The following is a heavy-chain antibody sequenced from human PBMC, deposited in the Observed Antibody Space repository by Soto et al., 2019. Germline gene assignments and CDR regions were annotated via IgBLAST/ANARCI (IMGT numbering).Heavy chain of an antibody. CDR2: TYYRSKWYN. J-gene: IGHJ4*02. V-gene: IGHV6-1*01. Sequence: PSQTLSLTCAISGDSVSSNSAAWNWIRKSPSRGLEWLGRTYYRSKWYNDYAVSVKSRITINPDTSKNQFSLQLNSVTPEDTATYYCAHSRALRYFDWPKPQSFDYWGQGTLVTVSS. D-gene: IGHD3-9*01. CDR3: AHSRALRYFDWPKPQSFDY. CDR1: GDSVSSNSAA.